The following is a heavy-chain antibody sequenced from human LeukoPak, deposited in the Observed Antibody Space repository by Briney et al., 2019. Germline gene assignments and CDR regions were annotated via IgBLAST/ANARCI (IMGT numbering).Heavy chain of an antibody. V-gene: IGHV1-58*01. CDR1: GFTFTTSA. J-gene: IGHJ3*02. D-gene: IGHD2-8*02. CDR2: IVVGSGNT. Sequence: ASVKVSCKASGFTFTTSAVQWVRQARGQRLEWIGRIVVGSGNTDHAQKFQGRLSITRDISTSTAYMELSSLTSDDTAVYYCAAVPNANAWYWDDAFDIWGQGTMVTVSS. CDR3: AAVPNANAWYWDDAFDI.